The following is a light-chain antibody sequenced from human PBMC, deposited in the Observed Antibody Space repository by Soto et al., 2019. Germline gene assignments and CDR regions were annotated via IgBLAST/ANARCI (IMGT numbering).Light chain of an antibody. CDR1: SNDIGVYNY. CDR2: EVN. J-gene: IGLJ1*01. Sequence: QSALTQPASVSGSPGQSITFSCTGTSNDIGVYNYVSWYQQHPGKAPKLMIYEVNNRPSGVSNRFSGSKSGNTASLTISGLQAEDEADYYCSSYTTSNTYVFGTGTKVTVL. V-gene: IGLV2-14*01. CDR3: SSYTTSNTYV.